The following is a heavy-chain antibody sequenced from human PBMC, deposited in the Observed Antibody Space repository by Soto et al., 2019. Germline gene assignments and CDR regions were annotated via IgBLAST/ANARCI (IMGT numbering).Heavy chain of an antibody. J-gene: IGHJ4*02. Sequence: GGSLRLSCAASGFTFSSYGVHWVRQAPGKGLEWVAVIWYDGSNKYYADSVKGRFTISRDNSRNTLYLQMNSLRAEDTAVYYCASGDTAMVPTFDYWGQGTLVTVSS. CDR2: IWYDGSNK. CDR1: GFTFSSYG. D-gene: IGHD5-18*01. V-gene: IGHV3-33*01. CDR3: ASGDTAMVPTFDY.